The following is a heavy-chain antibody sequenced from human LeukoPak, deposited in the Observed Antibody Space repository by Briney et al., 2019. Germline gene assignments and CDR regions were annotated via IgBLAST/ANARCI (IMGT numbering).Heavy chain of an antibody. CDR2: IKHDGSEK. V-gene: IGHV3-7*01. Sequence: SGGSLRLSCAASGFTFSSYWISWVRQGPGKGLEWVASIKHDGSEKYYVGSVKGRFTISRDNTKNSVYLQMNSLRAEDTAVYYCARDSDVATYDYWGQGTLVTVSS. J-gene: IGHJ4*02. CDR3: ARDSDVATYDY. CDR1: GFTFSSYW. D-gene: IGHD5-12*01.